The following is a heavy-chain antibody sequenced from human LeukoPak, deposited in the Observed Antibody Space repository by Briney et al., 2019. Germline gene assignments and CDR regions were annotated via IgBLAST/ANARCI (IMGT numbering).Heavy chain of an antibody. D-gene: IGHD4-23*01. J-gene: IGHJ4*02. V-gene: IGHV4-4*07. Sequence: SETLSLTCTVSGGSISGYSWSWIRQSAGKGLEWIGRIYTTWNTNYNPSLKSRVTMSLDTSKNQFSLKLSSVTAADTAVYYCARDPYGGNSFDYWGQGTLVTVSS. CDR1: GGSISGYS. CDR3: ARDPYGGNSFDY. CDR2: IYTTWNT.